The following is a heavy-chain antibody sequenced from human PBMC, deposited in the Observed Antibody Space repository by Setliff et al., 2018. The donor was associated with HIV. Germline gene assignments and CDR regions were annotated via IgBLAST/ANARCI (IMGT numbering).Heavy chain of an antibody. CDR2: ISSSGSTI. CDR3: ARDVSWRVRTYIDY. D-gene: IGHD3-3*01. CDR1: GFTFSIYS. Sequence: GALRLSCAASGFTFSIYSMNWVRQAPGKGLEWVSYISSSGSTIYYADSVKGRFTISRDNAKNSLYLQMNSLTAEDTAVYYCARDVSWRVRTYIDYWGQGALVTVSS. J-gene: IGHJ4*02. V-gene: IGHV3-48*04.